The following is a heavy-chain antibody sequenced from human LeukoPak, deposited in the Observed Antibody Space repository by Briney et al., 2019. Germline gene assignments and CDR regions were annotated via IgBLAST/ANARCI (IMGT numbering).Heavy chain of an antibody. D-gene: IGHD3-9*01. V-gene: IGHV1-8*02. CDR1: GYTFTGYY. J-gene: IGHJ6*03. CDR3: ARGPNRYFDYYYMDV. Sequence: ASVKVSCKASGYTFTGYYMHWVRQAPGQGLEWMGWINPNSGNTGYAQKFQGRVTMTRNTSISTAYMELSSLRSEDTAVYYCARGPNRYFDYYYMDVWGKGTTVTISS. CDR2: INPNSGNT.